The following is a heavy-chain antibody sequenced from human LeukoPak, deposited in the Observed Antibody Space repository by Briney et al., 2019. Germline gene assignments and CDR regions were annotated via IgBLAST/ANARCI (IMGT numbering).Heavy chain of an antibody. J-gene: IGHJ4*02. D-gene: IGHD5-18*01. Sequence: GGSLRLSCAASGFTFDDYVMHWVRQAPGKGLEWVSGTSWNSGSIGYADSVKGRFTISRDNAKNSLYLQMNSLRAEDTAVYYCARDPRGYSYGYLAPEFDYWGQGTLVTVSS. CDR2: TSWNSGSI. CDR3: ARDPRGYSYGYLAPEFDY. V-gene: IGHV3-9*01. CDR1: GFTFDDYV.